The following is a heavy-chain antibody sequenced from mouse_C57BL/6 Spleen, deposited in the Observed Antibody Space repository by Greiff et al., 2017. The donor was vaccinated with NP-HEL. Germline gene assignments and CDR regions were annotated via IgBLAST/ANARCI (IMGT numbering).Heavy chain of an antibody. Sequence: QVQLQQSGPGLVQPSQSLSITCTVSGFSLTSYGVHWVRQSPGKGLEWLGVIWSGGSTDYNAAFISSLSISKDNSKSQVFFKMNSLQADDTAIDYCARAYDYGWYFDVWGTGTTVTVSS. CDR2: IWSGGST. CDR1: GFSLTSYG. D-gene: IGHD2-4*01. V-gene: IGHV2-2*01. J-gene: IGHJ1*03. CDR3: ARAYDYGWYFDV.